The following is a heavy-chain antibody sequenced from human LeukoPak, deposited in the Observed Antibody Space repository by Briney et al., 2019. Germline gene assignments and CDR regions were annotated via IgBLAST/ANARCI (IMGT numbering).Heavy chain of an antibody. V-gene: IGHV1-46*03. J-gene: IGHJ4*02. CDR2: INPSGSDT. D-gene: IGHD1-1*01. CDR1: GYTFTSYY. Sequence: ASVKVSCKAFGYTFTSYYMHWVRQAPGQGLERMGMINPSGSDTSYAQKFQGRVTITRDTSTSTVYMELSSLRSEDTGVHYCARGHEGTYGTVDYWGQGTLVTVSS. CDR3: ARGHEGTYGTVDY.